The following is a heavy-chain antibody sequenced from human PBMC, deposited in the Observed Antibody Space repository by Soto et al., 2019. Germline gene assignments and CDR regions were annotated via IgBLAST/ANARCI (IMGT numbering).Heavy chain of an antibody. J-gene: IGHJ4*02. V-gene: IGHV4-59*01. CDR3: VRARVPSICYFDN. CDR1: GGSISRSY. CDR2: IYHTGST. D-gene: IGHD5-12*01. Sequence: QVQLQESGPGLVQPSETLSLTCTVSGGSISRSYWSWIRQTPGKRLEWIAYIYHTGSTNYHPSLKTRVTISVDTSKNQFSLKLSSVTAADTAVYYCVRARVPSICYFDNWGQGTLVVVSS.